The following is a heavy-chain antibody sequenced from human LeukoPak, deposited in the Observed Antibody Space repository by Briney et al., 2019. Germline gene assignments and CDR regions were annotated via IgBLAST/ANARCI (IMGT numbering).Heavy chain of an antibody. V-gene: IGHV5-51*01. J-gene: IGHJ4*02. CDR1: GYSFTSYW. CDR2: LYPGDSDT. Sequence: GESLKISCKGSGYSFTSYWIGWVRQMPGKGLEFMGILYPGDSDTRYSPSFQGQVTISADKSISTAHLQWSSLKASDTAMYYCARHETGPYFDYWGQGTLVTVSS. CDR3: ARHETGPYFDY. D-gene: IGHD1-1*01.